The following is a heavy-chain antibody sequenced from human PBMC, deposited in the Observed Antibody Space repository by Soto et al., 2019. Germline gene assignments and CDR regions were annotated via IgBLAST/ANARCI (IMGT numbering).Heavy chain of an antibody. V-gene: IGHV4-59*01. Sequence: QVQLQESGPGLVKPSETLSLTCTVSGGFISSYYWSWIRQPPGKGLEWIGYINYSGSTNYNPSLKSRVTTSRDTSKNQFSLKLSSVTAADTAVYYCANYESSGYGMDYWGQGTLVTVSS. CDR3: ANYESSGYGMDY. CDR2: INYSGST. D-gene: IGHD3-22*01. J-gene: IGHJ4*02. CDR1: GGFISSYY.